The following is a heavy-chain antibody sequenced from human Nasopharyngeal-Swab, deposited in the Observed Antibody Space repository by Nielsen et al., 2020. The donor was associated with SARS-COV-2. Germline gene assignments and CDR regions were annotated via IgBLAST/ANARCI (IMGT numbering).Heavy chain of an antibody. D-gene: IGHD5-24*01. CDR1: GFTFSGYT. V-gene: IGHV3-21*01. J-gene: IGHJ4*02. Sequence: GESLKISCVASGFTFSGYTMNWVRQAPGKGLEWISSISRTTPYIYYADSVKGRFTISRDNAKNSLYLQMNSLRAEDTAVYYCASERWLQSSFDYWGQGTLVTVSS. CDR2: ISRTTPYI. CDR3: ASERWLQSSFDY.